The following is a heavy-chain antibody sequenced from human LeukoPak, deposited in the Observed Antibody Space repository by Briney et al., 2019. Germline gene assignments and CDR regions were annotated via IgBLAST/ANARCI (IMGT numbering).Heavy chain of an antibody. D-gene: IGHD1-1*01. V-gene: IGHV4-34*01. CDR2: INHSGST. CDR3: ARAGPTKRREPAWAVFCY. J-gene: IGHJ4*02. CDR1: GGSISSYY. Sequence: SETLSLTCTVSGGSISSYYWSWIRQPPGKGLEWIGEINHSGSTNYNPSLKSRVTISVDTSKNQFSLKLSSVTAADTAVYYCARAGPTKRREPAWAVFCYWGQGTLVTVSS.